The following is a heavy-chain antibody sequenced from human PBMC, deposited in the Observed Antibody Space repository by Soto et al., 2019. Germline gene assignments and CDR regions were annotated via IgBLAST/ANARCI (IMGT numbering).Heavy chain of an antibody. J-gene: IGHJ3*02. CDR2: ISGSGGST. CDR3: ANNIVVVPAAIGAFDI. CDR1: GFTFSSYA. D-gene: IGHD2-2*01. Sequence: GGSLRLSCAASGFTFSSYAMSWVRQAPGKGLGWVSAISGSGGSTYYADSVKGRFTISRDNSKNTLYLQMNSLRAEDTAVYYCANNIVVVPAAIGAFDIWGQGTMVTVSS. V-gene: IGHV3-23*01.